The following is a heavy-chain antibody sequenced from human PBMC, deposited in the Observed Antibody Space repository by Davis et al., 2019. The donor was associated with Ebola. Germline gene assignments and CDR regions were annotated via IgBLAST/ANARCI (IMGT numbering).Heavy chain of an antibody. CDR2: INHSGST. CDR3: AREMSSVTTGLDY. Sequence: MPSETLSLTCAVYGGSFSGYYWSWIRQPPGKGLEWIGEINHSGSTNYNPSLKSRVTISVDTSKNQFSLKLSSVTAADTAVYYCAREMSSVTTGLDYWGQGTLVTVSS. J-gene: IGHJ4*02. V-gene: IGHV4-34*01. D-gene: IGHD4-17*01. CDR1: GGSFSGYY.